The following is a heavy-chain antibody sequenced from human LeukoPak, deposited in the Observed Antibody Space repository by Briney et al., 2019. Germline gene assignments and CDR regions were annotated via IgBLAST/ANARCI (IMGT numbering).Heavy chain of an antibody. J-gene: IGHJ4*02. CDR1: GFTVSSYS. D-gene: IGHD3-10*01. V-gene: IGHV3-48*02. CDR2: ISSSSSAM. Sequence: GGSLRLSCAASGFTVSSYSMSWVRQAPGKGLEWVSYISSSSSAMYYADSMKGRFTISRDNAKNSLYLQMNNLRDEDTAVYYCARGSGNSFDYWGQGALVTISS. CDR3: ARGSGNSFDY.